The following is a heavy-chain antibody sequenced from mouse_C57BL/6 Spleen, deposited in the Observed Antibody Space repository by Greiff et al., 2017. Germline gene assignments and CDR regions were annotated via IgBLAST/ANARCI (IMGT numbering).Heavy chain of an antibody. J-gene: IGHJ3*01. CDR1: GYTFTSYW. D-gene: IGHD2-3*01. Sequence: QVQLQQSGAELVRPGTSVKLSCKASGYTFTSYWMHWVKQRPGQGLEWIGVIDPSDSYTNYNQKFKGKATLTVDTSSSTAYMQLSSLTSEDSAVYYCARGGDGYAWFAYWGQGTLVTVSA. V-gene: IGHV1-59*01. CDR3: ARGGDGYAWFAY. CDR2: IDPSDSYT.